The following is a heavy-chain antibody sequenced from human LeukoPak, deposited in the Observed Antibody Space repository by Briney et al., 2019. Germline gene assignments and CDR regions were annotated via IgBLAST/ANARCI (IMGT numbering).Heavy chain of an antibody. Sequence: PSETLSLTCAVYGGSFSGYYWSWIRQPPGKGLEWIGEINHSGSTNYNPSLKSRVTISVDTSKNQFSLKLSSVTAADTAVYYCARVDYDYVWGSYRRPCFFDIWGQGTMVTVSS. J-gene: IGHJ3*02. CDR2: INHSGST. V-gene: IGHV4-34*01. D-gene: IGHD3-16*02. CDR3: ARVDYDYVWGSYRRPCFFDI. CDR1: GGSFSGYY.